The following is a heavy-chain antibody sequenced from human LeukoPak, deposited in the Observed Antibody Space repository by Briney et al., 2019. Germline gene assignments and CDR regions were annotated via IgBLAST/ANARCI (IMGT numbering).Heavy chain of an antibody. CDR2: IYHSGST. J-gene: IGHJ5*02. V-gene: IGHV4-38-2*02. D-gene: IGHD3-3*01. Sequence: SETLSLTCTVSGGSISSYYWGWVRQPPGKGLEWIGSIYHSGSTYYNPSLKSRVIISVDTSKNQFSLKLSSVTAADTAVYYCARVPHGETVFGVVLYWFDPWGQGTLVTVSS. CDR1: GGSISSYY. CDR3: ARVPHGETVFGVVLYWFDP.